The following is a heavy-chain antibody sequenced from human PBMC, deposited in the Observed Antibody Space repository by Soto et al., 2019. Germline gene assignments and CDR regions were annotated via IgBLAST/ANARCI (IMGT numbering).Heavy chain of an antibody. J-gene: IGHJ6*02. V-gene: IGHV3-48*02. CDR2: ISSSSSTI. Sequence: EVQLVESGGGLVQPGGSLRLSCAASGFTFSSYSMNWVRQAPGKGLEWVSYISSSSSTIYYADSVKGRFTISRENAKNSLYLQMNSLRDEDTAVYYCARDGADYDILTGYRWTFDYYYGMDVWGQGTTVTVSS. D-gene: IGHD3-9*01. CDR3: ARDGADYDILTGYRWTFDYYYGMDV. CDR1: GFTFSSYS.